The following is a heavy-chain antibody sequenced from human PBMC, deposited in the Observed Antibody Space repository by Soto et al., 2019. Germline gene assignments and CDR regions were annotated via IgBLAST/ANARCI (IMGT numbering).Heavy chain of an antibody. CDR2: IKSKTDGGTT. CDR3: TTDYGTVAFDI. V-gene: IGHV3-15*01. J-gene: IGHJ3*02. D-gene: IGHD4-17*01. Sequence: EVQLVESGGGLVKPGGPLRPSLAASGFTFSTAWMSWFRQAPGKGLEWVGRIKSKTDGGTTDYAAPVKGRFTISRDDSKNTLYLQMNSLKTEDTAVYYCTTDYGTVAFDIWGQGTMVTVSS. CDR1: GFTFSTAW.